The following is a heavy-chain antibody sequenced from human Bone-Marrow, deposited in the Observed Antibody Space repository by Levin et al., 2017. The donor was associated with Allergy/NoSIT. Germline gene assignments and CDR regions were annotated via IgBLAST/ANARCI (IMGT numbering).Heavy chain of an antibody. J-gene: IGHJ4*02. CDR1: GFIFSSYD. Sequence: GGSLRLSCAASGFIFSSYDMHWVRQAPGKGLECVAEISFDGSKKYYADSVRGRFTISRDNSKNTLFLQMNGLRAEDTAVYYCANLAVAGTIPPSWGQGTLVTVSS. CDR2: ISFDGSKK. CDR3: ANLAVAGTIPPS. V-gene: IGHV3-30*18. D-gene: IGHD6-19*01.